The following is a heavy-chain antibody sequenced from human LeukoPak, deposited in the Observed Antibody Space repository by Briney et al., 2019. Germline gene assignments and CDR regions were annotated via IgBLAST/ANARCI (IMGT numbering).Heavy chain of an antibody. D-gene: IGHD3-22*01. CDR2: IYYSGST. J-gene: IGHJ4*02. Sequence: PSETLSLTCTVSGGSISSYYWSWIRQPPGKGLEWIGYIYYSGSTNYNPSHKSRVTISVDTSKNQFSLKLSSVTAADTAVYYCARHGLNYYDSSGCYLRYGFDYWGQGTLVTVSS. CDR1: GGSISSYY. CDR3: ARHGLNYYDSSGCYLRYGFDY. V-gene: IGHV4-59*08.